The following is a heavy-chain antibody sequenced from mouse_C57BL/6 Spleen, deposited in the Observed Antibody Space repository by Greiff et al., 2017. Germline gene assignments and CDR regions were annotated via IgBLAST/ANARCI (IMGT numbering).Heavy chain of an antibody. CDR2: IDPSDSET. Sequence: VQLQQPGAELVRPGSSVKLSCKASGYTFTSYWMHWVKQRPIQGLEWIGNIDPSDSETHYNQKFKDKATLTVDKSSSTAYMQLSSLTSEASAVYYCARRVNGYYAMDYWGQGTSVTVSS. CDR3: ARRVNGYYAMDY. V-gene: IGHV1-52*01. J-gene: IGHJ4*01. CDR1: GYTFTSYW.